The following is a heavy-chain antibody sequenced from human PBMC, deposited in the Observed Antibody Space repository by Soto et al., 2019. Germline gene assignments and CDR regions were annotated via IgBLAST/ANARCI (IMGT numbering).Heavy chain of an antibody. CDR1: GFTFSRYS. CDR3: ARGAYGDWYFDY. Sequence: EVQLVESGGGLVQPGGSLRLSCAASGFTFSRYSMNWVRQAPGKGLEWVSYISSSSTIYYADSVKGRFTISRDNAKNSLYLQMNSLRAEDTAVYYCARGAYGDWYFDYWGQGTLVTVSS. J-gene: IGHJ4*02. V-gene: IGHV3-48*01. CDR2: ISSSSTI. D-gene: IGHD4-17*01.